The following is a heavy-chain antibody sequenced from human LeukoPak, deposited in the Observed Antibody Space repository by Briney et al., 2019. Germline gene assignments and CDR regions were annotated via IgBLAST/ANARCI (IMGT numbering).Heavy chain of an antibody. V-gene: IGHV3-30*18. D-gene: IGHD6-19*01. Sequence: GGSLRLSCAASGFTFSSYGMHWVRQAPGKGLQWVAVISYDGSNKYYADSVKGRFTISSDNSKNTLYLQMNSLRAEDTAVYYCAKAPRAGTPYYYYGMDVWGQGATVTVSS. J-gene: IGHJ6*02. CDR3: AKAPRAGTPYYYYGMDV. CDR2: ISYDGSNK. CDR1: GFTFSSYG.